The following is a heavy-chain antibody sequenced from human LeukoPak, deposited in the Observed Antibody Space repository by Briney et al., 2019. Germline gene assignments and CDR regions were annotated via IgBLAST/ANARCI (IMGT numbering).Heavy chain of an antibody. CDR1: GFTFDDYT. Sequence: GGSLRLSCAASGFTFDDYTIHWVRQVPGKGLEWVSAISGSGGSTYYADSVKGRFTISRDNSKNTLYLQMNSLTAEDTAVYFCARATWDPNYYYYMDVWGKGTTVTISS. CDR3: ARATWDPNYYYYMDV. CDR2: ISGSGGST. D-gene: IGHD1-26*01. V-gene: IGHV3-23*01. J-gene: IGHJ6*03.